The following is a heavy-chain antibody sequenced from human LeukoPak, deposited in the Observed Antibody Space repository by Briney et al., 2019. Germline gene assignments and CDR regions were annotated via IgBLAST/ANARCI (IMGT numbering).Heavy chain of an antibody. CDR1: GGSISSSSYY. CDR2: IYYSGST. D-gene: IGHD6-13*01. CDR3: ARDIKDRSSWSGAFDI. V-gene: IGHV4-39*07. Sequence: PSETLSLTCTVSGGSISSSSYYWGWIRQPPGKGLEWIGSIYYSGSTYYNPSLKSRVTITVDTSKNQFSLKLSSVTAADTAVYYCARDIKDRSSWSGAFDIWGQGTMVTVSS. J-gene: IGHJ3*02.